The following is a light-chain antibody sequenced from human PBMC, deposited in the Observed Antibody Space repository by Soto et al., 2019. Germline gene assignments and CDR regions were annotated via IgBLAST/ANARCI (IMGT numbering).Light chain of an antibody. CDR1: QSIRYY. V-gene: IGKV1-5*01. CDR2: GAS. Sequence: IQLTQSPPTLSASVGDRVTITCRASQSIRYYLAWYQQLPGKAPKLLIYGASSLQTGVPSRFSGSGSGTEFTLTISSLQPDDFATYFCQHHNSYSQTFGQGTKVEIK. J-gene: IGKJ1*01. CDR3: QHHNSYSQT.